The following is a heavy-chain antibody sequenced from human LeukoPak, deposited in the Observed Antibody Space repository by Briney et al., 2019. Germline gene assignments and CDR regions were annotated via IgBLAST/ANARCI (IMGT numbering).Heavy chain of an antibody. CDR1: GFTFSSYG. CDR3: ARAKYSGSYYGVDY. Sequence: GRSLRLSCAASGFTFSSYGMHWVRQAPGKGLEWVAVISFAGSNTYSVDSVKGRFTISRDNSKNTLYLQMNSLRAEDTAVYYCARAKYSGSYYGVDYWGQGTLVTVSS. CDR2: ISFAGSNT. D-gene: IGHD1-26*01. V-gene: IGHV3-30*03. J-gene: IGHJ4*02.